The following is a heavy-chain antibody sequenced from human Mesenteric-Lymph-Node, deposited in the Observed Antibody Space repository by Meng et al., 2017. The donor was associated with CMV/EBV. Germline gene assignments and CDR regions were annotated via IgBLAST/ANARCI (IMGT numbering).Heavy chain of an antibody. CDR3: ARDRGWLQFLDS. Sequence: GESLKISCAASGFTFSSYAMHWVRQAPGKGLEYVSAISSNGGSTYYADSVKGRFTISRDNSKDTLYLQMSSLRVEDMGVYHCARDRGWLQFLDSWGQGTLVTVSS. CDR1: GFTFSSYA. J-gene: IGHJ4*02. D-gene: IGHD5-24*01. CDR2: ISSNGGST. V-gene: IGHV3-64*02.